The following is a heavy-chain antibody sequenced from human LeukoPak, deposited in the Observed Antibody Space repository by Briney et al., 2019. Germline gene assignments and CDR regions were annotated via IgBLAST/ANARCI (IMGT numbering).Heavy chain of an antibody. J-gene: IGHJ4*02. D-gene: IGHD2/OR15-2a*01. CDR2: INHSGST. V-gene: IGHV4-34*01. Sequence: SESLSLTCAVYGGSFSGYYWSWIRQPPGKGLEWIGEINHSGSTNYNPSLKSRVTISVDTSKNQFSLKLSSVTAADTAVYYCARGRTVATYYDGFDYWGQGTLVTVSS. CDR3: ARGRTVATYYDGFDY. CDR1: GGSFSGYY.